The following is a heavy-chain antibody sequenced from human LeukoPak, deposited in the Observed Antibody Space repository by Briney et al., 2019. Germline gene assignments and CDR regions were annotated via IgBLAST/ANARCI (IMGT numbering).Heavy chain of an antibody. V-gene: IGHV4-39*01. CDR3: AKQGRLQTLKGWFDP. CDR1: GGSISSSSYY. Sequence: PSETLSLTCTVSGGSISSSSYYWGWIRQPPGKGLEWIGSIYYSGSTYYNPSLKSRVTISVDTSKNQFSLKLSSVTAADTAVYYCAKQGRLQTLKGWFDPWGQGTLVTVSS. J-gene: IGHJ5*02. CDR2: IYYSGST. D-gene: IGHD6-25*01.